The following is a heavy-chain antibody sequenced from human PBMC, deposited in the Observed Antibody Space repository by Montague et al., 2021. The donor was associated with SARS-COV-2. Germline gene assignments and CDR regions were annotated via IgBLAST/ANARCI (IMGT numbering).Heavy chain of an antibody. CDR2: IDWDDDK. CDR3: AHRRLHTGSFDY. Sequence: PALVKPTQTLTLTCTFSGFSLSTSGMCVSWIRQPPGKALEWLARIDWDDDKRYSPSLKSRLTITKDTSKNQVVLTVTNMDPVDTATYYCAHRRLHTGSFDYWGQGALVTVSS. D-gene: IGHD1-26*01. CDR1: GFSLSTSGMC. V-gene: IGHV2-5*08. J-gene: IGHJ4*02.